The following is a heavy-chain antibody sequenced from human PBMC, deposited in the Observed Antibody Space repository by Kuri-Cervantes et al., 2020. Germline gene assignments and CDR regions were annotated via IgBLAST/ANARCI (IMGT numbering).Heavy chain of an antibody. V-gene: IGHV3-48*01. CDR1: GFTFSSYS. J-gene: IGHJ3*02. CDR3: AKTGEGYAFDI. CDR2: ISSSSSFI. Sequence: GGSLRLSCAASGFTFSSYSMNWVRQAPGKGLEWVSYISSSSSFIFYADSVKGRFTISRDNAKNSLYLQMNSLRAEDTALYYCAKTGEGYAFDIWGQGTMVTDSS. D-gene: IGHD3-10*01.